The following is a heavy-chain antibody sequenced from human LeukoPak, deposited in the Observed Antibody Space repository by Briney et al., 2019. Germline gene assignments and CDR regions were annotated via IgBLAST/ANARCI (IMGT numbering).Heavy chain of an antibody. CDR1: GGSISSGDYY. J-gene: IGHJ4*02. Sequence: SETLSLTCTVSGGSISSGDYYWSWIRQPPGKGLEWIGYIYYSGSTYYNPSLKSRVTISVDTSKNQFSLKLSSVTAADTAVYYCARASVLDDFWSGYAAFDYWGQGTLVTVSS. CDR3: ARASVLDDFWSGYAAFDY. V-gene: IGHV4-30-4*08. CDR2: IYYSGST. D-gene: IGHD3-3*01.